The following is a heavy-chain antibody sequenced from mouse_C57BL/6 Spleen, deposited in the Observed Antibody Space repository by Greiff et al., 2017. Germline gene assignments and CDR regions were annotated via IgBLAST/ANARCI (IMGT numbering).Heavy chain of an antibody. J-gene: IGHJ3*01. V-gene: IGHV1-50*01. CDR2: IDPSDSYT. CDR3: ARGEITTVPSWFAY. Sequence: QVQLQQPGAELVKPGASVKLSCKASGYTFTSYWMQWVKQRPGQGLEWIGEIDPSDSYTNYNQKFKGKATLTVDTSSSTAYMQLSSLTSEDSAVYYCARGEITTVPSWFAYWGQGTLVTVSA. D-gene: IGHD1-1*01. CDR1: GYTFTSYW.